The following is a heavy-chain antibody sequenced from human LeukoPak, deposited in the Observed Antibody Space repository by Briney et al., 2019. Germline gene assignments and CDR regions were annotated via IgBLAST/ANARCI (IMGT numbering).Heavy chain of an antibody. J-gene: IGHJ4*02. CDR2: INPSGGST. CDR3: ALLVDSGFDY. CDR1: GYTFISYA. D-gene: IGHD3-10*01. V-gene: IGHV1-46*03. Sequence: GASVKVSCKASGYTFISYAMNWVRQAPGQGLEWMGIINPSGGSTSYAQKFQGRVTMTRDMSTSTVYMELSSLRSEDTAVYYCALLVDSGFDYWGQGTLVTVSS.